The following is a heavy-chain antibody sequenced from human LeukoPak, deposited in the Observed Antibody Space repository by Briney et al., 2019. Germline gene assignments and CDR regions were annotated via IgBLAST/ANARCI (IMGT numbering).Heavy chain of an antibody. J-gene: IGHJ5*02. CDR2: IYYSGST. CDR1: GGSISSGGYY. V-gene: IGHV4-31*03. CDR3: ARDWSYGGNNWFDP. D-gene: IGHD4-23*01. Sequence: SETLSLTCTVSGGSISSGGYYWSWIRQHPGKGLEWIGYIYYSGSTYYNPSLKSRVTISVDTSKNQFSLKLSSVTAADTAVYYCARDWSYGGNNWFDPWGQGTLVTVSS.